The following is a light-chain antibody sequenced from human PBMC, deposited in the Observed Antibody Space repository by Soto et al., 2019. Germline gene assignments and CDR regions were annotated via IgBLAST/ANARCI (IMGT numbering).Light chain of an antibody. V-gene: IGLV1-44*01. CDR2: SNN. Sequence: QPVLTQPPSAPGTPGQRVTISCSGSSSNIGSNTVNWYQQLPGTAPKLLIYSNNQRPSGVPDRFSGAKSGTSASLAISGLQSEDEADYYCAAWDDSLNDYVFGTGTKVTVL. J-gene: IGLJ1*01. CDR3: AAWDDSLNDYV. CDR1: SSNIGSNT.